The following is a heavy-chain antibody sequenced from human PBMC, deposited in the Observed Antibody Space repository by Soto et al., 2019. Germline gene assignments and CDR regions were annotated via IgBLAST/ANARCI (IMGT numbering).Heavy chain of an antibody. J-gene: IGHJ6*02. Sequence: SVKVSCKASGGTSSSYAISWVRQAPGQGLEWMGGIIPIFGTANYAQKFQGRVTITADKSTSTAYMELSSLRSEDTAVYYCARVARDTYYDILTGYLGGYYYYYGMDVWGQGTTVTVSS. V-gene: IGHV1-69*06. CDR2: IIPIFGTA. CDR3: ARVARDTYYDILTGYLGGYYYYYGMDV. CDR1: GGTSSSYA. D-gene: IGHD3-9*01.